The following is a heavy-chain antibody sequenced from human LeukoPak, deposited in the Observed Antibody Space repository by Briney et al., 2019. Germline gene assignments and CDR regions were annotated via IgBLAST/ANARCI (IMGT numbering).Heavy chain of an antibody. V-gene: IGHV4-30-4*08. CDR3: ARERYCSGGICYSDNWFDP. D-gene: IGHD2-15*01. CDR2: IYYTGST. J-gene: IGHJ5*02. Sequence: SWVRQAPGKGLEWIGCIYYTGSTYYNPSLKSRVTISVDASRNQFSLKLSSVTAADTAVYYCARERYCSGGICYSDNWFDPWGRGTLVTVSS.